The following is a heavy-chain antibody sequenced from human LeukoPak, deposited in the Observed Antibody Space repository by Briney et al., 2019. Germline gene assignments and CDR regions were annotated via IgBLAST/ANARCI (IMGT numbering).Heavy chain of an antibody. J-gene: IGHJ5*02. D-gene: IGHD2-21*02. CDR3: AKARDVCGGGCPEVANWFDP. CDR2: ISHSGNT. CDR1: GASIGSRGYS. V-gene: IGHV4-31*03. Sequence: TSQTLSLTCTVSGASIGSRGYSWTWIRQHPGKGLEWIGYISHSGNTYYNPSLKNRVIISLDTSNNHFSLRLNSVTAADTAVYYCAKARDVCGGGCPEVANWFDPWGQGTLVTVSS.